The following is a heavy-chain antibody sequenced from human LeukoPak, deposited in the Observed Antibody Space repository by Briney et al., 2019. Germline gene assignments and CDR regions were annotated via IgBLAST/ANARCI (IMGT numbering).Heavy chain of an antibody. J-gene: IGHJ4*02. CDR1: GFTFSSYA. D-gene: IGHD7-27*01. Sequence: GGSLRLSCAASGFTFSSYAMSWVRQAPGKGLEWVSAISGSGGSTYYADSVKGRFTISRDNSKNTLYLQMNSLRAEDTAVYYCAKPIYWGSLTPLDYWGQGTLVTVSS. CDR3: AKPIYWGSLTPLDY. CDR2: ISGSGGST. V-gene: IGHV3-23*01.